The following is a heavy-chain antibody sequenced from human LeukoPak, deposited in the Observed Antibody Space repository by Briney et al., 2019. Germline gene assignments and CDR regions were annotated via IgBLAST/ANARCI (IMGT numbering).Heavy chain of an antibody. CDR1: GFTFSSYA. D-gene: IGHD5-24*01. J-gene: IGHJ4*02. CDR3: ARSSSRRWLQLGLYFDY. Sequence: GSLRLSCAASGFTFSSYAMSWVRQAPGKGLEWIGSIYYSGSTYYNPSLKSRVTISVDTSKNQFSLKLSSVTAADTAVYYCARSSSRRWLQLGLYFDYWGQGTLVTVSS. V-gene: IGHV4-38-2*01. CDR2: IYYSGST.